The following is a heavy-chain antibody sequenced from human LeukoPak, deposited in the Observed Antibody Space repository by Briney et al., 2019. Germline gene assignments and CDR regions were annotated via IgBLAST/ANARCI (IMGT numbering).Heavy chain of an antibody. V-gene: IGHV1-46*01. CDR1: GYTFAGSY. CDR3: ARDHSYSSGWYYFDY. Sequence: GASVKVSCKASGYTFAGSYIHWVRQAPGQGLEWMGIINPSGGSTSYAQKFQGRVTMTRDTSTSTVYMELSSLRSEDTAVYYCARDHSYSSGWYYFDYWGQGTLVTVSS. D-gene: IGHD6-19*01. CDR2: INPSGGST. J-gene: IGHJ4*02.